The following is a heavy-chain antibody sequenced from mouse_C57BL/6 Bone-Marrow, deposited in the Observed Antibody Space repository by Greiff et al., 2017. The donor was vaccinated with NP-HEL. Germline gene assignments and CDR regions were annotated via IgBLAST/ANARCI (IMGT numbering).Heavy chain of an antibody. CDR1: GFTFSDYG. CDR3: ARGHITTVVATDY. D-gene: IGHD1-1*01. J-gene: IGHJ2*01. V-gene: IGHV5-17*01. CDR2: ISSGSSTI. Sequence: EVKLVESGGGLVKPGGSLKLSCAASGFTFSDYGMHWVRQAPEKGLEWVAYISSGSSTIYYADTVKGRFTISRDNAKNTLFLQMTSLRSEDTAMYYCARGHITTVVATDYWGQGTTLTVSS.